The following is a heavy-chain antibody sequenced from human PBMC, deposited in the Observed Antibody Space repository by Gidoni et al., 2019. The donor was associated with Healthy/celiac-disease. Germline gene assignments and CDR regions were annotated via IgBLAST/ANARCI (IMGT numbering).Heavy chain of an antibody. CDR1: GFTFSSYW. Sequence: EVQLVESGGGLVQPGGSLRLSCAASGFTFSSYWMSWVRQAPGKGLEWVANIKQDGSEKYYVDSVKGRFTISRDNAKNSLYLQMNSLRAEDTAVYYCARGITYYYDSSGYSPYYFDYWGQGTLVTVSS. J-gene: IGHJ4*02. CDR3: ARGITYYYDSSGYSPYYFDY. CDR2: IKQDGSEK. D-gene: IGHD3-22*01. V-gene: IGHV3-7*03.